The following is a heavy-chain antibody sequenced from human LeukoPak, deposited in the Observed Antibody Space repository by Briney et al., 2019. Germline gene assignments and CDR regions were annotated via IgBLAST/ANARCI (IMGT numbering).Heavy chain of an antibody. V-gene: IGHV4-34*01. Sequence: PSETLSLTCAVYGGSFSGYYWSWIRQPPGKGLEWIGEINHSGSTNYNPSLKSRVTISVDTSKNQFSLKLGSVTAPDTAVYYCARISGGVYYYYYYGMDVWGQGTTVTVSS. CDR2: INHSGST. CDR3: ARISGGVYYYYYYGMDV. J-gene: IGHJ6*02. D-gene: IGHD3-10*01. CDR1: GGSFSGYY.